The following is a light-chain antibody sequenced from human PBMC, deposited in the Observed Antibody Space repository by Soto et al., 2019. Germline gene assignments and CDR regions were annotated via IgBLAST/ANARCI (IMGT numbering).Light chain of an antibody. CDR1: SSDVGGYSY. V-gene: IGLV2-11*01. CDR2: DVS. Sequence: QSALTQPRSVSGSPGHSVTISCTGTSSDVGGYSYVSWYQQHPGKAPKLMISDVSKRPSGVPDRFSGSKSGNTASLTISGLQAEDEAEYYCSSYTNINTRACVFGTGTKLTVL. J-gene: IGLJ1*01. CDR3: SSYTNINTRACV.